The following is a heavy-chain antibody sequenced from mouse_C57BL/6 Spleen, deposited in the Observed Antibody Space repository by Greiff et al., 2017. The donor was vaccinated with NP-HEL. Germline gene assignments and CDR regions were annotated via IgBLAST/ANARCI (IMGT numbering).Heavy chain of an antibody. Sequence: QVTLKESGPGILQPSQTLSLTCSFSGFSLSTFGMGVGWIRQPSGKGLEWLAHIWWDDDKYYNPALKSRPTTSKDTSKNTVFLKIANVDTADTATYYCARIRVYGSTWYFDVWGTGTTVTVSS. J-gene: IGHJ1*03. D-gene: IGHD1-1*01. CDR2: IWWDDDK. V-gene: IGHV8-8*01. CDR1: GFSLSTFGMG. CDR3: ARIRVYGSTWYFDV.